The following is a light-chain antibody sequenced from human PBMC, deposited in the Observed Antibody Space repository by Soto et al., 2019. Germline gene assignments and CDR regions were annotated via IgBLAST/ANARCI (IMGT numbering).Light chain of an antibody. CDR1: SSNIGNNY. CDR2: DNN. CDR3: GTWDSSLSAGYV. J-gene: IGLJ1*01. Sequence: QSVLTQPPSVSAAPGQTVTISCSGSSSNIGNNYVSWYQQLPGTAPKLLIYDNNKRPSGIPDRFSGCKSGTSATLGITGLQTGDEADYYCGTWDSSLSAGYVFGTGTKLTVL. V-gene: IGLV1-51*01.